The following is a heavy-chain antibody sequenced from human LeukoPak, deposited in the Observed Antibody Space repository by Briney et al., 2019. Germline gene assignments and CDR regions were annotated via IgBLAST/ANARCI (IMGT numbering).Heavy chain of an antibody. Sequence: PSENLPLTCSLKRGYFSRYYWSSIRQPPGNGLDWVGEINHSGRTNYNPSFKSRVTISVDTSKSQFSLKLSCVTAANTAVYYSARRKGIAVVTFDYWGQGTLVTVSS. D-gene: IGHD6-19*01. CDR2: INHSGRT. CDR3: ARRKGIAVVTFDY. CDR1: RGYFSRYY. J-gene: IGHJ4*02. V-gene: IGHV4-34*01.